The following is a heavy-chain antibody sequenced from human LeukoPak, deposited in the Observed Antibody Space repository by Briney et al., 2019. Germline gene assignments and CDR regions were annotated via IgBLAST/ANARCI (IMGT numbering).Heavy chain of an antibody. Sequence: SETLSLTCSVYGGSLNGYYWSSIRQPPGKRLEWIGEINHSGTTNYNPSLKSRVTTSLDTSKNQFSLRLNSVTAADMAVYYCARVPLRFLEPFDYWGQGTLVTVSS. CDR2: INHSGTT. CDR1: GGSLNGYY. D-gene: IGHD3-3*01. J-gene: IGHJ4*02. CDR3: ARVPLRFLEPFDY. V-gene: IGHV4-34*01.